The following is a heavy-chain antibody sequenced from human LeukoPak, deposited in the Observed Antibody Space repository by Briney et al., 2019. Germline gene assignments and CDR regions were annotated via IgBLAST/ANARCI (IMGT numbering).Heavy chain of an antibody. D-gene: IGHD3-10*01. CDR1: GYSFTSYW. J-gene: IGHJ6*03. CDR3: ARQAVRGVITYYMDV. CDR2: IYPGDSDT. Sequence: GESLKISCKGSGYSFTSYWIGWVRQMPGKGLEWMGIIYPGDSDTRYSPSFRGQVTISADKSISTAYLQWSSLKASDTAMYYCARQAVRGVITYYMDVWGKGTTVTISS. V-gene: IGHV5-51*01.